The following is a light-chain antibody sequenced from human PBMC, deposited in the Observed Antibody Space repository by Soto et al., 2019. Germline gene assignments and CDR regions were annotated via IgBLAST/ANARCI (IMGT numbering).Light chain of an antibody. Sequence: QCVLTQPASVSGSPGQSITISCTGTSSDVGGYNYVSWYQQYPGKAPKLMIYEVSNRPSGVSNRFSGSKSGNTASLTISGLQDEDESDYYCTSYTSSSSVLFGGGTKLTVL. CDR1: SSDVGGYNY. V-gene: IGLV2-14*01. CDR3: TSYTSSSSVL. J-gene: IGLJ2*01. CDR2: EVS.